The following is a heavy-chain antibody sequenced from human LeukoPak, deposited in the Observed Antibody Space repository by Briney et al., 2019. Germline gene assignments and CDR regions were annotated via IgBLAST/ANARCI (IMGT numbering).Heavy chain of an antibody. CDR1: GFSFRSFE. J-gene: IGHJ4*02. D-gene: IGHD4-23*01. Sequence: GGSLRLSCAASGFSFRSFEMNWVRQAPGKGLEWVSYISSSGRTIYYAASVKGRFLISRDNAKNALYLQMNSLRVEDTAVYYCARVYGGNPDYWGQGTLVTVSS. CDR2: ISSSGRTI. CDR3: ARVYGGNPDY. V-gene: IGHV3-48*03.